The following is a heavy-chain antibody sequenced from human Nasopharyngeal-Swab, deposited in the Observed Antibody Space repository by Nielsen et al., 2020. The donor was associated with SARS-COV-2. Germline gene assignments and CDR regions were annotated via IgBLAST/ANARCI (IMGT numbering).Heavy chain of an antibody. CDR1: GFTFRTYV. V-gene: IGHV3-23*01. CDR3: AKRGVPAWDWFDP. CDR2: ISGCGDGI. J-gene: IGHJ5*02. Sequence: GGSLRPSCAASGFTFRTYVMNWVRQTPGKGLEWVSGISGCGDGIYYADPVRGRFTISRDNSKNTLDLQMNSLRAEDTAVYYCAKRGVPAWDWFDPRGLGTLVAVSS. D-gene: IGHD2-2*01.